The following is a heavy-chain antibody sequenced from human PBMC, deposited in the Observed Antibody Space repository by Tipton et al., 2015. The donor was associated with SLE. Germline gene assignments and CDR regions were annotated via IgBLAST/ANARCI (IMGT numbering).Heavy chain of an antibody. CDR3: TTLFKPLDRGNSDY. D-gene: IGHD4-23*01. J-gene: IGHJ4*02. CDR2: IKSKTDGGTT. Sequence: GSLRLSCAASGFTFSNAWMSWVRQAPGKGLEWVGRIKSKTDGGTTDYAAPVKGRFTISRDDSKNTLYLQMNSLKTEGTAVYYCTTLFKPLDRGNSDYWGQGTLVTVSS. CDR1: GFTFSNAW. V-gene: IGHV3-15*01.